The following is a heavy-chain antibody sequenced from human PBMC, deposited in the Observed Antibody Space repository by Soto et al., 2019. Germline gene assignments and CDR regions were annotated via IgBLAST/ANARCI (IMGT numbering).Heavy chain of an antibody. D-gene: IGHD5-18*01. Sequence: SETLSLTCTVSGGSVSSGSYYWSWIRQPPGKGLEWIGYIYYSGSTNYNPSLKSRVTISVDTSKNQFSLKLSSVTAADTAVYYCARTQRIQLWYNWFDPWGQGTLVTVSS. CDR2: IYYSGST. J-gene: IGHJ5*02. V-gene: IGHV4-61*01. CDR3: ARTQRIQLWYNWFDP. CDR1: GGSVSSGSYY.